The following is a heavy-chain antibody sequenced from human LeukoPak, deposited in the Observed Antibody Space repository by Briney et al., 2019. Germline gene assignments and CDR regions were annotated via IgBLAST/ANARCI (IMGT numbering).Heavy chain of an antibody. CDR2: IRYDGSNK. V-gene: IGHV3-30*02. D-gene: IGHD2-2*01. Sequence: PGGSLRLSCAASGFTFSSYGMRWVRQAPGKGLEWAAFIRYDGSNKYYAESVNGRSTISRDNSKTTLYLQMNSLRAEDTAVYYWAKKGGPAALYYYYGMDVWGQGNTVTVSS. J-gene: IGHJ6*02. CDR1: GFTFSSYG. CDR3: AKKGGPAALYYYYGMDV.